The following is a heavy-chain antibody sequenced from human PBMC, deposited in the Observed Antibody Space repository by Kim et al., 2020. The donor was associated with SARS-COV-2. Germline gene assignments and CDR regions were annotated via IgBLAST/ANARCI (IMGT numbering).Heavy chain of an antibody. Sequence: SVKVSCKASGGTFSSYSITWVRQAPGQGLEWMGGIIPIFGTANYAQKFQGRVTITADESTSTAHMELSSLRSEDTAVYYCARASEKRRYSYGSYTYGMDFWAQVTTVAVSS. V-gene: IGHV1-69*13. CDR1: GGTFSSYS. D-gene: IGHD5-18*01. J-gene: IGHJ6*02. CDR2: IIPIFGTA. CDR3: ARASEKRRYSYGSYTYGMDF.